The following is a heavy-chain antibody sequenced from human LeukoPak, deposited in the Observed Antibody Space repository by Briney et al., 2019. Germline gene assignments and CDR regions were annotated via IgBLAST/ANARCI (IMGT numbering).Heavy chain of an antibody. CDR3: ARPLDVRRGTDDAFDI. V-gene: IGHV5-51*01. CDR1: GYSFTSYW. CDR2: IYPGDSDT. J-gene: IGHJ3*02. Sequence: GESLKISCKGSGYSFTSYWIGWVRQMPGKGLEWMGIIYPGDSDTRYSPSFQGQVTISADKSISTAYLQWSSLKASDTAMYYCARPLDVRRGTDDAFDIWGQGTMVTVSS. D-gene: IGHD3-16*01.